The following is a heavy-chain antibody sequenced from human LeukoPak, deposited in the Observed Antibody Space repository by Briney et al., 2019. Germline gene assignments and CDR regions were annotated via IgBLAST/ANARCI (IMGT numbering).Heavy chain of an antibody. D-gene: IGHD4-11*01. V-gene: IGHV3-21*04. Sequence: GGSLRLSCAASGFSFNDYSMNWVRQAPGKGLEWVSSISSDSNHIYYGSSVRGRFSISRDNAKNSLYLQMNNLRAEDTAVYYCAKRLQYKRGYFDYWGQGTLVTVSS. J-gene: IGHJ4*02. CDR2: ISSDSNHI. CDR3: AKRLQYKRGYFDY. CDR1: GFSFNDYS.